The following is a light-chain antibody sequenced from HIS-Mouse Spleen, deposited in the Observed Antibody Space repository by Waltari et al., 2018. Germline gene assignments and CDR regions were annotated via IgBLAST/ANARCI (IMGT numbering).Light chain of an antibody. V-gene: IGKV3-20*01. CDR1: QSVSSSY. J-gene: IGKJ2*01. Sequence: EIVLTQSPGTLSLSPGERATLSCRASQSVSSSYLAWYQQKPDQAPRLLIYGASSRATGIPDRFSGSGSGTDFTLTISRLEPEDFAVYYCQQHGTFGQGTKLEIK. CDR3: QQHGT. CDR2: GAS.